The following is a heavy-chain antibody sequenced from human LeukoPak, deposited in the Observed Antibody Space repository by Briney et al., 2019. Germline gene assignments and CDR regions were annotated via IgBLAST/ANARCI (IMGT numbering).Heavy chain of an antibody. V-gene: IGHV3-7*01. J-gene: IGHJ6*03. CDR3: ARLYCGVGICYSYYMDV. CDR1: GFTFSDYW. CDR2: IKQDGSDR. D-gene: IGHD2-21*01. Sequence: PGGSLRLSCTASGFTFSDYWMIWVRQVLGKGLQWVADIKQDGSDRFYVDSVKGRFTISRDNAKNSVYLQINSLRAEDTAVYYCARLYCGVGICYSYYMDVWGKGTTVTVSS.